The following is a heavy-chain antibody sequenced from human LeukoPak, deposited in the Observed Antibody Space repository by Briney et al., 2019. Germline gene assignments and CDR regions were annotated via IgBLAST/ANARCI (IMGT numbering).Heavy chain of an antibody. J-gene: IGHJ4*02. Sequence: ASVKVSCKASGYTFTGYYMHWVRQAPGQGLEWMGWINPNSGGTNYAQKFQGRVTMTRDTSISTAYMGLSRLRSDDTAVYYCARAIGDFHFDWLLSSFDYWGQGTLVTVSS. CDR2: INPNSGGT. D-gene: IGHD3-9*01. V-gene: IGHV1-2*02. CDR1: GYTFTGYY. CDR3: ARAIGDFHFDWLLSSFDY.